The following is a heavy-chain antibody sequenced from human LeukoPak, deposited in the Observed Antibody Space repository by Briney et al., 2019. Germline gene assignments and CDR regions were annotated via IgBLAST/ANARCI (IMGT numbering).Heavy chain of an antibody. V-gene: IGHV4-59*01. CDR2: IYYSGST. D-gene: IGHD3-10*01. CDR1: GGSISSYY. CDR3: AREGEYYYGSGSYHWFDP. Sequence: SETLSLTCTVSGGSISSYYWSWIRQPPGKGLEWIGYIYYSGSTNYNPSLKSRVTISVDTSKNQFSLKLSSVTAADTAVYYCAREGEYYYGSGSYHWFDPWGQGTLVTVSS. J-gene: IGHJ5*02.